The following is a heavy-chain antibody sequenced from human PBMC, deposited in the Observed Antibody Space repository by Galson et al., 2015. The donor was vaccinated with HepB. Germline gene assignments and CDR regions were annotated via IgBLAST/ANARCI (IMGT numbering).Heavy chain of an antibody. D-gene: IGHD6-6*01. CDR2: IQFDGSKE. V-gene: IGHV3-33*01. Sequence: SLRLSCAASGFTFSRYGMHWVRQAPGKGLDWVAAIQFDGSKEYYAHSVKGRFTISRDDSKNTVSLQMGSLGAEDSAVYYCGRDFSYGSLDVGNWGQGTLFTGFS. J-gene: IGHJ4*02. CDR1: GFTFSRYG. CDR3: GRDFSYGSLDVGN.